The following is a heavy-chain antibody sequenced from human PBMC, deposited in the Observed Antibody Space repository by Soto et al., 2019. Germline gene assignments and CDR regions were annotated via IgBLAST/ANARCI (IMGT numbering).Heavy chain of an antibody. Sequence: ASVKVSCKASGGTFSSYAISWVRQAPGQGLEWMGGIIPIFGTANYAQKLQGRVTMTTDTSTSTAYMELRSLRSDDTAVYYCARDPLKYCSSTSCPPYYYYGMDVWGQGTTVTVSS. CDR3: ARDPLKYCSSTSCPPYYYYGMDV. V-gene: IGHV1-69*05. CDR2: IIPIFGTA. J-gene: IGHJ6*02. D-gene: IGHD2-2*01. CDR1: GGTFSSYA.